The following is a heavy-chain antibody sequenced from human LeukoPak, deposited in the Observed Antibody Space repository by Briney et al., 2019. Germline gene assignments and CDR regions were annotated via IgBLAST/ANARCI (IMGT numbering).Heavy chain of an antibody. V-gene: IGHV3-7*01. CDR3: ARDQLTYYDSSGYYSYYFDY. D-gene: IGHD3-22*01. CDR2: IKQDGSEK. J-gene: IGHJ4*02. CDR1: GFTFSSYW. Sequence: GGSLRLSCAASGFTFSSYWMSWVRQAPGKGLEWVANIKQDGSEKYYVDSVKGRFTISRDNAKNSLYLQMNSLRAEDTAVYYCARDQLTYYDSSGYYSYYFDYWGQGTLVTVSS.